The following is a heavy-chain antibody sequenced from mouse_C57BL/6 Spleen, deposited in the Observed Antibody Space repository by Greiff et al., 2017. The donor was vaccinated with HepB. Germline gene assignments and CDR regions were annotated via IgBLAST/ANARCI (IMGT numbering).Heavy chain of an antibody. V-gene: IGHV1-64*01. J-gene: IGHJ4*01. Sequence: QVQLQQPGAELVKPGASVKLSCKASGYTFTSYWMHWVKQRPGQGLEWIGMIHPNSGSTNYNEKFKSKTTLTVDKSSSTAYMQLSSLTSEDSAVYYCARGGPLLAMDYWGQGTSVTVSS. CDR3: ARGGPLLAMDY. CDR2: IHPNSGST. CDR1: GYTFTSYW.